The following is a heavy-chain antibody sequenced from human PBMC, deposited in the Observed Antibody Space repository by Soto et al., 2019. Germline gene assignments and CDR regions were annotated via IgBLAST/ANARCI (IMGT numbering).Heavy chain of an antibody. CDR2: INPNSGGT. V-gene: IGHV1-2*02. CDR3: ARGQGSGWYEDLDY. CDR1: RYTFIAYH. Sequence: ASVKVSCKASRYTFIAYHMHWVRQAPGQGLEWMGWINPNSGGTNYAQRFQGRVTLTRDTSISTAYMELSGLKSDDTAVYYCARGQGSGWYEDLDYWGQGTLVTVSS. J-gene: IGHJ4*02. D-gene: IGHD6-19*01.